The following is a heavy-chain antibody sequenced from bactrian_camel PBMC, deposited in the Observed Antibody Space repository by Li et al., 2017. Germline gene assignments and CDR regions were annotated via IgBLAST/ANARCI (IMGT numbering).Heavy chain of an antibody. CDR1: GDPSSTRC. D-gene: IGHD1*01. V-gene: IGHV3S26*01. CDR2: IGRGDYVEGTT. Sequence: HVQLVESGGGSVQSGGSLRLSCVISGDPSSTRCINWFRQAPGKEREGVAVIGRGDYVEGTTAYADSVKGRFTISHDSSKKVVYLQMNNLTPEDTAMYYCTVRTSIPCLVPFGATRIAAWGQGTQVTVS. J-gene: IGHJ4*01. CDR3: TVRTSIPCLVPFGATRIAA.